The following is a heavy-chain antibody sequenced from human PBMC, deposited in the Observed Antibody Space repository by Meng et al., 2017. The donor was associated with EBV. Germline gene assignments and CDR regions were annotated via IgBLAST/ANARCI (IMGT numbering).Heavy chain of an antibody. V-gene: IGHV2-5*02. CDR2: IYWDDDK. J-gene: IGHJ4*02. D-gene: IGHD6-6*01. CDR1: WFSLSTRGVG. CDR3: EHIIAARPFDY. Sequence: QVTLKGPRPTPVQTTQTLTLTCTFSWFSLSTRGVGVGWFRQPPGKALEWLALIYWDDDKRYSPYLKSRLTITKDTSKNQVVLTMTNMDPVDAATYYCEHIIAARPFDYWGQGTLVTVSS.